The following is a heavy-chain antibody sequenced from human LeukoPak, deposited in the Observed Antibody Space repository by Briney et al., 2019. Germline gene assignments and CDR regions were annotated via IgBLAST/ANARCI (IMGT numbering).Heavy chain of an antibody. D-gene: IGHD6-6*01. V-gene: IGHV3-7*01. Sequence: SGGSLRLSCSASGFNFTSSWMSWVRQAPGQGLEWVANINKHGSEKYYVDSVEGRFTISRDNAKNSLSLQMDSLRGEDTAVYYCVRSLASSSAESCGPGTLVTVSS. CDR3: VRSLASSSAES. CDR2: INKHGSEK. CDR1: GFNFTSSW. J-gene: IGHJ5*02.